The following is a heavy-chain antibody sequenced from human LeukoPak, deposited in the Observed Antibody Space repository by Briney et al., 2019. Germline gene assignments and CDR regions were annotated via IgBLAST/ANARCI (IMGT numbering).Heavy chain of an antibody. D-gene: IGHD6-13*01. CDR3: ARRYRRSWYVGFFDP. Sequence: SETLSLTCTVSGASIRHYYWSWIRQSPGKGLEWIGYIYYSGSTTYNPSLESRVAMSVDTSENQFSLRLSSVTAADTAIYYCARRYRRSWYVGFFDPWGQGTLVTVSS. CDR2: IYYSGST. CDR1: GASIRHYY. V-gene: IGHV4-59*08. J-gene: IGHJ5*02.